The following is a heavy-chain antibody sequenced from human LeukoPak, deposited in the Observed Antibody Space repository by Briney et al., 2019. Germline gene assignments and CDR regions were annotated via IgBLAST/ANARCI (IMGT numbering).Heavy chain of an antibody. D-gene: IGHD3-22*01. V-gene: IGHV1-58*01. CDR3: ARLVYDSSGYYSYYYYGMDV. J-gene: IGHJ6*02. CDR1: GFTFTSSA. Sequence: SVTVSCTASGFTFTSSAVQWVRQARGQRLEWIGWIVVGSGNTNYAQKFQERVTITRDMSTSTAYMELSSLRSEDTAVYYCARLVYDSSGYYSYYYYGMDVWGQGTTVTVSS. CDR2: IVVGSGNT.